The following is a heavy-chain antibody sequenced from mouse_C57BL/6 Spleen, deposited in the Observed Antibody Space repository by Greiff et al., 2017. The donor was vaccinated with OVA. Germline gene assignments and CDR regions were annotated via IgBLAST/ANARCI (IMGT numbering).Heavy chain of an antibody. D-gene: IGHD2-4*01. J-gene: IGHJ2*01. V-gene: IGHV2-9-1*01. CDR2: IWTGGGT. CDR1: GFSLTSYA. CDR3: ARNLYDYDGYYFDY. Sequence: VKLVESGPGLVAPSQSLSITCTVSGFSLTSYAISWVRQPPGKGLEWLGVIWTGGGTNYNSALKSRLSISKDNSKSQVFLKMNSLQTDDTARYYWARNLYDYDGYYFDYWGQGTTLTVSS.